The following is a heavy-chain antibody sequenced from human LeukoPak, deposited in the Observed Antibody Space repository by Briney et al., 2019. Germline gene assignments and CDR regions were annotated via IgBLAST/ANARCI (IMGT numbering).Heavy chain of an antibody. Sequence: PSETLSLTCAVSGGSISSSNWGSWVRQPPGKGLEWIGEIYHSGSTNYSPSLKSRVTISVDKSKNQFSLKLSSVTAADTAVYYCARGGIAAAVVAFDIWGQGTMVTVSS. J-gene: IGHJ3*02. V-gene: IGHV4-4*02. CDR3: ARGGIAAAVVAFDI. CDR1: GGSISSSNW. D-gene: IGHD6-13*01. CDR2: IYHSGST.